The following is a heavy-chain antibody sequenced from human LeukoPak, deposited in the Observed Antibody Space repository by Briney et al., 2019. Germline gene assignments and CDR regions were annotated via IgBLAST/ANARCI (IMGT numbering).Heavy chain of an antibody. CDR2: IIPILGIA. Sequence: SVKASCKASGGTFSSYAISWVRQAPGQGLEWMGRIIPILGIANYAQKFQGRVTITADKSTSTAYMELSSLRSEDTAVYYCARTYAGSSFNWFDPWGQGTLVTVSS. CDR3: ARTYAGSSFNWFDP. D-gene: IGHD6-13*01. CDR1: GGTFSSYA. V-gene: IGHV1-69*04. J-gene: IGHJ5*02.